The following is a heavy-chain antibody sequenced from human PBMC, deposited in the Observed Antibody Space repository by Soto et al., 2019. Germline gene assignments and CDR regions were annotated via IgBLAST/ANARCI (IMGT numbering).Heavy chain of an antibody. D-gene: IGHD7-27*01. CDR3: AKGGEGY. J-gene: IGHJ4*02. CDR1: GFSFSGHG. CDR2: ISSDGSNE. Sequence: QVQLLESGGGVVQPGRSLRLSCAASGFSFSGHGMHWVRQAPGKGLEWVAFISSDGSNEYYGDSVKGRFTIFRDNSKNTLYLQRNSLRTEDTAVYYCAKGGEGYWGQGTMVTVSS. V-gene: IGHV3-30*18.